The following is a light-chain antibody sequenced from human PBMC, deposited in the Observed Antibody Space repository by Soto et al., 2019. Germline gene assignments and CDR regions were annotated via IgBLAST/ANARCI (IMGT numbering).Light chain of an antibody. Sequence: DVQMTQSPSSLSASVVDRFTITCRASHNMKTWLNWYQQRPGKAPKLLISGASSLQSGVPSRFSGSASGTEFTLTISSLQPDDIATYYCQQCHRYLTFGQGTKVDIK. CDR1: HNMKTW. V-gene: IGKV1-5*01. J-gene: IGKJ1*01. CDR3: QQCHRYLT. CDR2: GAS.